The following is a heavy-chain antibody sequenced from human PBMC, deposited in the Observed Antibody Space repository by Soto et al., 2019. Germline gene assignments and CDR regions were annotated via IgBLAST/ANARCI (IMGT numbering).Heavy chain of an antibody. CDR3: AKDGMATIFYFDY. Sequence: GGSLRLSCAASGFTFISYAMSWVRQAPGKGLEWVSAISGSGGSTYYADSVKGRFTISRDNSKNTLYLQMNSLRAEDTAVYYCAKDGMATIFYFDYWGQGTLVTVSS. V-gene: IGHV3-23*01. J-gene: IGHJ4*02. CDR2: ISGSGGST. CDR1: GFTFISYA. D-gene: IGHD5-12*01.